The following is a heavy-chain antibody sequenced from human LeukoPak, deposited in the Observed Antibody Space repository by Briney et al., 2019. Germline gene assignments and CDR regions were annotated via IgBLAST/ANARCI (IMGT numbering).Heavy chain of an antibody. J-gene: IGHJ5*02. V-gene: IGHV3-30*02. CDR1: GFTFSSYG. CDR2: IRYDGSNK. D-gene: IGHD4-11*01. CDR3: AKVAVTTLGWFDP. Sequence: SGGSLRLSCAASGFTFSSYGMHWVRQAPGKGLEWVAFIRYDGSNKYYADSVKGRFTISRDNSKNTLYLQMNSLRAEDTAVYYCAKVAVTTLGWFDPWGQGTLVTVSS.